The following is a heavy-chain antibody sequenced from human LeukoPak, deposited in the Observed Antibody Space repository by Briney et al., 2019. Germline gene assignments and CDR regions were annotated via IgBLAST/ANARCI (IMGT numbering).Heavy chain of an antibody. CDR2: IWYDGSNK. V-gene: IGHV3-33*06. J-gene: IGHJ4*02. CDR3: AKSDYGDRYFDY. CDR1: GFTFSSYG. D-gene: IGHD4-17*01. Sequence: GGSLRLSCAASGFTFSSYGMHWVRQAPGKWLEWVAVIWYDGSNKYYADSVKGRFTISRDNSKNTLYLQMNSLRAEDTAVYYCAKSDYGDRYFDYWGQGTLVTVSS.